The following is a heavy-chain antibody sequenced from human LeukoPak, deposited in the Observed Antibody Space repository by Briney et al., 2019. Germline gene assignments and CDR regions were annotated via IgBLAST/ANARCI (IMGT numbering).Heavy chain of an antibody. Sequence: PSETLSLTCTVSGGSISITSYYWGWIRQPPGKGLEWIGSMYSSGSTYYNPSLKSLVTISVYTSKNQFSLKLSSVTAADTAVYYCARPRLLGDAFDIWGQGTMVTVSS. J-gene: IGHJ3*02. V-gene: IGHV4-39*01. CDR3: ARPRLLGDAFDI. CDR2: MYSSGST. D-gene: IGHD7-27*01. CDR1: GGSISITSYY.